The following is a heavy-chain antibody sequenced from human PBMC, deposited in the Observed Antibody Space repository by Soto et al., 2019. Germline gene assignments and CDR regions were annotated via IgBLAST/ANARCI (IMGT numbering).Heavy chain of an antibody. D-gene: IGHD2-15*01. Sequence: QVQLVESGGGVVQPGRSLRLSCAASGFTFSSYGMHWVRQAPGKGLEWVAVISYDGSNKYYADSVKGRFTISRDNSKNTLYLQMNSLRAEDTAVYYCAKDSLVVAATPYYFDYWGQGTLVTVSS. J-gene: IGHJ4*02. V-gene: IGHV3-30*18. CDR3: AKDSLVVAATPYYFDY. CDR2: ISYDGSNK. CDR1: GFTFSSYG.